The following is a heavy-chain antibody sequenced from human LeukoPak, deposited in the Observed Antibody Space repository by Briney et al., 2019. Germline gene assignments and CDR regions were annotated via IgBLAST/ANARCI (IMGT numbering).Heavy chain of an antibody. CDR2: IKQDGSEK. CDR1: GFTFGSYW. D-gene: IGHD7-27*01. V-gene: IGHV3-7*01. CDR3: ARWGPDY. J-gene: IGHJ4*02. Sequence: PGGSLRLSCAASGFTFGSYWMSWVRQAPGKGLEWVANIKQDGSEKYYLDSVKGRFTISRDNAKNSLYLQMNSLRVEDTAVYYCARWGPDYWGQGTLVTVSS.